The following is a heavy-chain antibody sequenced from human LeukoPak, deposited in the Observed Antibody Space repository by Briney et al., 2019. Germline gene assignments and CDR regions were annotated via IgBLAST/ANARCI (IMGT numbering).Heavy chain of an antibody. V-gene: IGHV4-61*02. CDR3: ARVARYCSGGSCYSIFDY. Sequence: PSETLSLTCTVSGGSISSGSFYWSWIRQSAGKGLEWIGRISSSGSIDYNPSLKSRVIISPHTSKNQFSLELSSVTAADTAVYYCARVARYCSGGSCYSIFDYWGQGTLVTVSS. J-gene: IGHJ4*02. CDR2: ISSSGSI. CDR1: GGSISSGSFY. D-gene: IGHD2-15*01.